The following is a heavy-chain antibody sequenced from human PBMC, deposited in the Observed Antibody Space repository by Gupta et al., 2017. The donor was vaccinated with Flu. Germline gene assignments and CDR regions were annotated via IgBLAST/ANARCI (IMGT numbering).Heavy chain of an antibody. V-gene: IGHV1-2*02. Sequence: VQLVQSGAAVTKPGASLKVSCMASGYTFTGYYMPWVRQAPGQGLEWMGWINCNSGGTNYAQEFQGRVTMTRDTSISTVFMELSRLRSDDTAVYYCTRVPFISSSQMDPWGQGTLVTVSS. CDR2: INCNSGGT. J-gene: IGHJ5*02. CDR1: GYTFTGYY. D-gene: IGHD3-3*02. CDR3: TRVPFISSSQMDP.